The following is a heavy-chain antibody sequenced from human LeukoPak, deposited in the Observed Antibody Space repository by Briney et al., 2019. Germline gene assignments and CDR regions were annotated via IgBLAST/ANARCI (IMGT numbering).Heavy chain of an antibody. CDR1: GGSISSYY. D-gene: IGHD5-18*01. Sequence: TSENLSLNCTVTGGSISSYYWSWIRQPPGKGLEWNGYIYYSWSTMYNSSPKSRVSISVGTSKNQYSLKLSSVTAADTAVYYCARHDTAYDGFDIWGEGTMVTVSS. CDR3: ARHDTAYDGFDI. J-gene: IGHJ3*02. V-gene: IGHV4-59*08. CDR2: IYYSWST.